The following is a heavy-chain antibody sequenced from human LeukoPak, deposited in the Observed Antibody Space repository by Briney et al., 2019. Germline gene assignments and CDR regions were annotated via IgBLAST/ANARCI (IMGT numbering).Heavy chain of an antibody. V-gene: IGHV3-23*01. CDR2: ISGSGGST. J-gene: IGHJ4*02. Sequence: GGSLRLSCAASGFTFSSYAMSWVRQAPGKGLERVSAISGSGGSTYYADSVKGRFTISRDNSKNTLYLQMNSLRAEDTAVYYCAKDFVAATPTQYFDYWGQGTLVTVSS. CDR1: GFTFSSYA. D-gene: IGHD2-15*01. CDR3: AKDFVAATPTQYFDY.